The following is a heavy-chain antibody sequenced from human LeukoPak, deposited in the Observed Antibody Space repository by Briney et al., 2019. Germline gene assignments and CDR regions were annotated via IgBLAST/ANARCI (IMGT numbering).Heavy chain of an antibody. J-gene: IGHJ3*02. Sequence: ASVKVSCKASGYTFTNSGITWVPQAPGQGLEWMGWISAYNGNTNYAQKLQGRITMTTDTSTTTAYMELRSLRSDDTAVYYCARRSTHFYDTNGLNDAIDMWGQGTMVTVSS. CDR1: GYTFTNSG. CDR2: ISAYNGNT. CDR3: ARRSTHFYDTNGLNDAIDM. D-gene: IGHD3-22*01. V-gene: IGHV1-18*01.